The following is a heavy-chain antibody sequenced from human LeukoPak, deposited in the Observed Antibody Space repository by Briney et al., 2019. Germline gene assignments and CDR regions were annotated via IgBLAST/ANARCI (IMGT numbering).Heavy chain of an antibody. CDR2: INSDGSST. CDR3: ARDGTRYCSGGSCYSGYYYYYMDV. V-gene: IGHV3-74*01. J-gene: IGHJ6*03. CDR1: GFTFSSYW. D-gene: IGHD2-15*01. Sequence: GGSLRLSCAASGFTFSSYWMHWVRQAPGKGLVWVSRINSDGSSTSYADSVKGRFTISRDNSKNTLYLQMNSLRAEDTAVYYCARDGTRYCSGGSCYSGYYYYYMDVWGKGTTVTVSS.